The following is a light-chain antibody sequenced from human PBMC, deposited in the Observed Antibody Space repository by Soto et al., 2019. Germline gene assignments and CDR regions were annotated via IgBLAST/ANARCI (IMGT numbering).Light chain of an antibody. J-gene: IGLJ2*01. CDR2: EVT. Sequence: QSALTQPASVSGSPGQSITISCTGTSSDVGGYNYVSWFQQSPGKAPKVMIYEVTNRPSGVSNRFSGSKSGNTASLTISGLQAEDEADYYCSSYTSSNTLILGGGTKVTVL. CDR1: SSDVGGYNY. V-gene: IGLV2-14*01. CDR3: SSYTSSNTLI.